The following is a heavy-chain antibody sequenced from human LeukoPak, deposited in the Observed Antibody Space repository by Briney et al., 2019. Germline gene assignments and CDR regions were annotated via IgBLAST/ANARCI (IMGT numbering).Heavy chain of an antibody. CDR1: GYTFSSYA. CDR3: AGNGGGIAAAIDY. CDR2: ISGSGGST. V-gene: IGHV3-23*01. J-gene: IGHJ4*02. Sequence: PGGSLRLSCAASGYTFSSYAMSWVRQAPGKGLEWVSAISGSGGSTYYADSVKGRFTISRDNSKNTLYLQMNSLRAEDTAVYYCAGNGGGIAAAIDYWGQGTLVTVSS. D-gene: IGHD6-13*01.